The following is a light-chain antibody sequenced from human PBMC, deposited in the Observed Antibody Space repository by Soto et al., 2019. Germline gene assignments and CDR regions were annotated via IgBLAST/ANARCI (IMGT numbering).Light chain of an antibody. CDR2: DAS. CDR1: QSVTSTH. J-gene: IGKJ1*01. CDR3: QQFDGSLWT. V-gene: IGKV3-20*01. Sequence: EIGLTQSPGTLSLSPGERATLSCRASQSVTSTHLAWYQQKPGQAPRLLIYDASTRATGIPDRFSGSGSGTDSTLTISRLEPEDFAVYCCQQFDGSLWTFGPGTKVDIK.